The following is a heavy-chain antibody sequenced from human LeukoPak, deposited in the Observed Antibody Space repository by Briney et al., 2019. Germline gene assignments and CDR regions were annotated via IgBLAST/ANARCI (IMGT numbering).Heavy chain of an antibody. V-gene: IGHV4-59*01. CDR1: GGSISSYY. CDR3: ARWKSANYYDY. D-gene: IGHD4/OR15-4a*01. Sequence: TSETLSLTCTVSGGSISSYYWSWIRQPPGKGLEWIGYIYYSGSTNYNPSLKSRVTISVDTSKNQFSLKLSSVTAADTAVYYCARWKSANYYDYWGQGTLVTVSS. CDR2: IYYSGST. J-gene: IGHJ4*02.